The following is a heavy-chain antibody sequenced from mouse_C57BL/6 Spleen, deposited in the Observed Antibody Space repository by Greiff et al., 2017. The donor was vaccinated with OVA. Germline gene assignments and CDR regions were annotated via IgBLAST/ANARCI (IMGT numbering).Heavy chain of an antibody. D-gene: IGHD1-1*01. CDR3: AREEVVATSPFDY. CDR2: ISYDGSN. CDR1: GYSITSGYY. J-gene: IGHJ2*01. Sequence: EVQLVESGPGLVKPSQSLSLTCSVTGYSITSGYYWNWIRQFPGNKLEWMGYISYDGSNNYNPSLKNRISITRDTSKNQFFLKLNSVTTEDTATYYCAREEVVATSPFDYWGQGTTLTVSS. V-gene: IGHV3-6*01.